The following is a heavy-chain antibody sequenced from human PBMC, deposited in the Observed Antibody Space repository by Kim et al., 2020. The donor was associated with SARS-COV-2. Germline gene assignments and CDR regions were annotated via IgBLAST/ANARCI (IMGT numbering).Heavy chain of an antibody. J-gene: IGHJ4*02. V-gene: IGHV3-30*01. Sequence: YDGMNKYYADYVKGRFTISRDNSKNTLYLQMNSLRAEDTAVYYCARDLPHWGQGTLVTVSS. CDR3: ARDLPH. CDR2: YDGMNK.